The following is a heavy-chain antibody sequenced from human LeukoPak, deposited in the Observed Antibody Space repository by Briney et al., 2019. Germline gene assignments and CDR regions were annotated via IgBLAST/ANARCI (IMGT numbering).Heavy chain of an antibody. J-gene: IGHJ4*02. Sequence: ASVKVSCKVSGYTLTELSMHWVRQAPGKGLEWMGGFDPEDGETIYAQKFQGRVTMTEDTSTDTAYMELRSLRSDDTAVYYCARRFSGSSSWYSDYWGQGTLVTVSS. CDR1: GYTLTELS. CDR3: ARRFSGSSSWYSDY. D-gene: IGHD6-13*01. V-gene: IGHV1-24*01. CDR2: FDPEDGET.